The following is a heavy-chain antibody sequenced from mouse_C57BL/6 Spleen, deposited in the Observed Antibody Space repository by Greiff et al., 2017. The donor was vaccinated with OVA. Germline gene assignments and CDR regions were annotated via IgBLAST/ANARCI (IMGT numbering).Heavy chain of an antibody. D-gene: IGHD1-1*01. V-gene: IGHV5-6*01. CDR3: ARHPITTVVATPWYFDV. CDR1: GFTFSSYG. J-gene: IGHJ1*03. Sequence: EVKLMESGGDLVKPGGSLKLSCAASGFTFSSYGMSWVRQTPDKRLEWVATISSGGSYTYYPDSVKGRFTISRDNAKNTLYLQMSSLKSEDTAMYYCARHPITTVVATPWYFDVWGTGTTVTVSS. CDR2: ISSGGSYT.